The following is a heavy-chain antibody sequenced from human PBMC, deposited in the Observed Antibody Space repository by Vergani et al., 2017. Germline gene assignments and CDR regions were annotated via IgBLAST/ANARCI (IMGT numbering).Heavy chain of an antibody. J-gene: IGHJ4*02. CDR2: IYNSGNG. CDR3: ARGDYGILTGYRY. D-gene: IGHD3-9*01. Sequence: QMQLQESGPGLVKASETLSLTCTVSGDSIISRSYYWGWIRQPPGKGLEWIGSIYNSGNGDSSSSLKSRVTISADTSKNQFSLRLTAVTAADTAIYYCARGDYGILTGYRYWGQGTLVTVSA. V-gene: IGHV4-39*07. CDR1: GDSIISRSYY.